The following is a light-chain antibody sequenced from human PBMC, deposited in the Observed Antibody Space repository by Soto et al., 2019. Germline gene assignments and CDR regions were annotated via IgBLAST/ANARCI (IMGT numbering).Light chain of an antibody. J-gene: IGKJ1*01. CDR1: QSVSSN. CDR3: QQYNDWPPLT. V-gene: IGKV3-15*01. Sequence: EIVMTQFPATLSASPGDRATLSCRASQSVSSNLAWYQQKPGQTPKLLIYGASTRVTGIPARFSGSGSGTEVTLTISSLQSEDYAVYYCQQYNDWPPLTFGQGTKVEIK. CDR2: GAS.